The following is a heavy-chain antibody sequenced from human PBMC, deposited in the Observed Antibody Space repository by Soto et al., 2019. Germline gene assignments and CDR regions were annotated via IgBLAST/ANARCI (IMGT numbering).Heavy chain of an antibody. CDR2: IYYSGST. D-gene: IGHD6-13*01. V-gene: IGHV4-31*03. J-gene: IGHJ5*02. Sequence: SETLSLTCTVSGGSISSGGYYWSWIRQHPGKGLEWIGYIYYSGSTYYDPSLKSRVTISVDTSKNQFSLKLSSVTAADTAVYYCARGGDYSRGGWFDPWGQGTLVTVSS. CDR1: GGSISSGGYY. CDR3: ARGGDYSRGGWFDP.